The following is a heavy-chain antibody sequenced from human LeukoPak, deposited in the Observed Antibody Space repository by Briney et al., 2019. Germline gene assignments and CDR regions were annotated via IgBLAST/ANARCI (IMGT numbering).Heavy chain of an antibody. CDR1: GFTFSSYN. CDR2: ISSSSSYI. J-gene: IGHJ4*02. Sequence: GGSLRLSCAASGFTFSSYNMNWVRQAPGRGLEWVSSISSSSSYIYYADSVKGRFTISRDNAKNSLYLQMNSLRAEDTAVYYCARMYSSGWYDYWGQGTLVTVSS. CDR3: ARMYSSGWYDY. V-gene: IGHV3-21*01. D-gene: IGHD6-19*01.